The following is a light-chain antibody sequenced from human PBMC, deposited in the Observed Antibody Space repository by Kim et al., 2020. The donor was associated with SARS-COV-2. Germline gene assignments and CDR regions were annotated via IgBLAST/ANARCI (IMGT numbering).Light chain of an antibody. CDR3: QQYDSSPST. V-gene: IGKV3-20*01. CDR1: QSVSSTY. J-gene: IGKJ1*01. Sequence: EIVLTQSPDTLSLSPGERATLSCRASQSVSSTYLAWYQQRPGQAPRLLMYGASSRATGIPDRFSGSGSGTDFTLTISRLEPEDFAVYYCQQYDSSPSTSGQWT. CDR2: GAS.